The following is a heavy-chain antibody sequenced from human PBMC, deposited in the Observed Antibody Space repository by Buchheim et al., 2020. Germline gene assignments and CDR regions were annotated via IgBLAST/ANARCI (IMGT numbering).Heavy chain of an antibody. CDR3: ARDLRIAARRNYYYMDV. J-gene: IGHJ6*03. V-gene: IGHV4-34*01. Sequence: QVQLQQWGAGLLKPSETLSLTCAVYGGSFSGYYWSWIRQPPGKGLEWIGEINHSGSTNYNPSLKSRVTIPVDTSKNQFSLKLSSVTAADTAVYYCARDLRIAARRNYYYMDVWGKGTT. CDR2: INHSGST. CDR1: GGSFSGYY. D-gene: IGHD6-6*01.